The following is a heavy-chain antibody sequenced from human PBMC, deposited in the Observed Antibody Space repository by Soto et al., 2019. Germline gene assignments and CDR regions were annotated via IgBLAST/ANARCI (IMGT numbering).Heavy chain of an antibody. J-gene: IGHJ4*02. V-gene: IGHV4-61*01. CDR2: IYFGGST. Sequence: QVQLQESGPGLVKPSETLSLTCTVSGASSSGGSFSWTWIRQPPGKGLEWIGYIYFGGSTPYNPSPKSRVTISIDTSKNQFSLKLTSVTAADTAVYYCARDIRGYSRAFDYWGQGTLVTVSS. CDR3: ARDIRGYSRAFDY. CDR1: GASSSGGSFS. D-gene: IGHD5-18*01.